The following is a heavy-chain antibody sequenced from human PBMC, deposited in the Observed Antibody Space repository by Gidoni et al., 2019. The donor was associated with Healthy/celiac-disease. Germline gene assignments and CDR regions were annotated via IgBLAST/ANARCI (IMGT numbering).Heavy chain of an antibody. Sequence: QVQLQESGPGLVKPWETLSLTCPVSGGSVRSGSYYWRWIRQPPGKGLEWTGYIYYSGSTNYNPSLKRRVTISVDTSKNQFSLKLSSVTAADTAGYYCARVPDTAILSLDYWGQGTLVTVSS. CDR1: GGSVRSGSYY. J-gene: IGHJ4*02. CDR3: ARVPDTAILSLDY. CDR2: IYYSGST. D-gene: IGHD5-18*01. V-gene: IGHV4-61*01.